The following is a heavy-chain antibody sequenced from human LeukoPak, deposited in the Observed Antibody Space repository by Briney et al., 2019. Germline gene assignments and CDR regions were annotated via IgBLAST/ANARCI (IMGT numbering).Heavy chain of an antibody. CDR2: IYYSGST. Sequence: SETLSLTCTVSGGLISISTYYWGWIRQPPGKGLEWIGYIYYSGSTNYNPSLKSRVTISVDTSKNQFSLKLSSVTAADTAVYYCARIEWKLLADYYYYMDVWGKGTTVTISS. J-gene: IGHJ6*03. V-gene: IGHV4-61*05. D-gene: IGHD1-26*01. CDR3: ARIEWKLLADYYYYMDV. CDR1: GGLISISTYY.